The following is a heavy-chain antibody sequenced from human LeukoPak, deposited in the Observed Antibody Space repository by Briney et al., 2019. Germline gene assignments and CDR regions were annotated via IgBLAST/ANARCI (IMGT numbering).Heavy chain of an antibody. D-gene: IGHD3-22*01. CDR1: GGSLSSGSYY. CDR2: IYYSGST. J-gene: IGHJ3*02. Sequence: SETLSLTCTVSGGSLSSGSYYWGWIRQPPGKGLEWIGSIYYSGSTYYNPSLKSRVTISVDTSKNQFSLKLSSVTAADTAVYYCARGGFYYYDSSGYPLPPDAFDIWGQGTMVTVSS. CDR3: ARGGFYYYDSSGYPLPPDAFDI. V-gene: IGHV4-39*01.